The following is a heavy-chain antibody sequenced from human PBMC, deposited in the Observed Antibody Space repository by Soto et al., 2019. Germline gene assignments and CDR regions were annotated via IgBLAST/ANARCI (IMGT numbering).Heavy chain of an antibody. V-gene: IGHV4-59*08. Sequence: SETLSLTCTVSGGSISSYYWSWIRQPPGKGLEWIGYIYYSGSTNYNPSLKSRVTISVDTSKNQLSLKLSSVTVADTAVYYCARRYGYYFDYWGQGTLVTVSS. CDR1: GGSISSYY. J-gene: IGHJ4*02. D-gene: IGHD4-17*01. CDR2: IYYSGST. CDR3: ARRYGYYFDY.